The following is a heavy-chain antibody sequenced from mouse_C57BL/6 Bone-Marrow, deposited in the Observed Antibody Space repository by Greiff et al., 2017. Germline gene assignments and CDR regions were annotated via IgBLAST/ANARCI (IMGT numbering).Heavy chain of an antibody. CDR1: GYTFTSYW. Sequence: QVQLQQPGAELVMPGASVKLSCKASGYTFTSYWMHWVKQRPGQGLEWIGEIDPSDSYTTYNQKFKGKSTLTVDQSSSPAYMQLSSLTSENSEVYYGARRDYYGSSYCCAYWGQGTLVTVSA. J-gene: IGHJ3*01. D-gene: IGHD1-1*01. CDR3: ARRDYYGSSYCCAY. CDR2: IDPSDSYT. V-gene: IGHV1-69*01.